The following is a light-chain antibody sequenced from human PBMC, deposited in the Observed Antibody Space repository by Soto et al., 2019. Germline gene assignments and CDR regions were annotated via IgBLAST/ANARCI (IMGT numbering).Light chain of an antibody. CDR1: QTVFSN. CDR3: QQYNNWPFIT. CDR2: GAS. J-gene: IGKJ5*01. Sequence: EIVLTQSPGTLSLSPGERATLSCRATQTVFSNYIGWYQQKPGQAPRRLIYGASSRATGIPVRFSGSGSGTEFTLTISSLQSEDFAVYYCQQYNNWPFITFGQGTRLEIK. V-gene: IGKV3-15*01.